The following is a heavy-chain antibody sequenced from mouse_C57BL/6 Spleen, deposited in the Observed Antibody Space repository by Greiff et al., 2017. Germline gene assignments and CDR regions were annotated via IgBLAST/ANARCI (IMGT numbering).Heavy chain of an antibody. D-gene: IGHD1-1*01. CDR1: GYTFTSYW. CDR2: IDPSDSYT. V-gene: IGHV1-69*01. Sequence: QVQLQQPGAELVMPGASVKLSCKASGYTFTSYWMHWVKQRPGQGLEWIGEIDPSDSYTNYNQKFKGKSTLTVDKSSSTAYMQLSSLTSEDSAVYYCARFITTDGGYFDVWGTGTTVTVSS. J-gene: IGHJ1*03. CDR3: ARFITTDGGYFDV.